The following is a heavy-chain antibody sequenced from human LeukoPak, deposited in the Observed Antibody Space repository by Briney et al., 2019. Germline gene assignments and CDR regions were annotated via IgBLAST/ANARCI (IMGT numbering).Heavy chain of an antibody. CDR2: IYYSGST. V-gene: IGHV4-39*07. CDR1: GGSISSSSYY. D-gene: IGHD3-10*01. J-gene: IGHJ3*02. Sequence: SETLSLTCTVSGGSISSSSYYWGRIRQPPGKGLESIGSIYYSGSTYYNPSLKSRVTISVDTSKNQFSLKLSSVTAADTAVYYCARDMSGWFGDAFDIWGQGTMVTVSS. CDR3: ARDMSGWFGDAFDI.